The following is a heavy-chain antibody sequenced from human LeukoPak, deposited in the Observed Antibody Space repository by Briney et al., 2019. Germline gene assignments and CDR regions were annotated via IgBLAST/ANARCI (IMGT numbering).Heavy chain of an antibody. D-gene: IGHD3-22*01. CDR2: IHYSGST. CDR1: GGSTSSFY. CDR3: ARGSSGYRFDC. Sequence: TSETLSLTCTVSGGSTSSFYWSWIRQPPGKGLEWIGYIHYSGSTNYNPSLKSRVTISVDTSKNQFSLNLSSVTAADTAVYYCARGSSGYRFDCWGQGTLVTVSS. V-gene: IGHV4-59*01. J-gene: IGHJ4*02.